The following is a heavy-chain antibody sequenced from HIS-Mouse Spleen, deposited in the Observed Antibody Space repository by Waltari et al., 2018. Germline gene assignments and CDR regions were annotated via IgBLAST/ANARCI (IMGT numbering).Heavy chain of an antibody. CDR3: ARGGVVVIRAYFDY. Sequence: AASGFTFSSYSMNWVRQAPGKGLEWVSSISSSSSYIYYADSVKGRFTISRDNAKNSLYLQMNSLRAEDTAVYYCARGGVVVIRAYFDYWGQGTLVTVSS. J-gene: IGHJ4*02. CDR2: ISSSSSYI. V-gene: IGHV3-21*01. D-gene: IGHD3-22*01. CDR1: GFTFSSYS.